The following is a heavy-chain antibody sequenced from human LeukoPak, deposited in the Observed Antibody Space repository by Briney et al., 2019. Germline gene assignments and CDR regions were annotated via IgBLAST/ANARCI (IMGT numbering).Heavy chain of an antibody. V-gene: IGHV3-30*02. CDR3: AKGRAGMVRGVCDY. CDR2: IRNDGTIR. CDR1: GFIFSTNG. J-gene: IGHJ4*02. Sequence: GGSLRLSCAASGFIFSTNGMHWVRQAPGKGLAWVAFIRNDGTIRYYADSIKGRFTISRDNSKNTLYLQMSSLRVDNTAVYYCAKGRAGMVRGVCDYWGQGTLVTVSS. D-gene: IGHD3-10*01.